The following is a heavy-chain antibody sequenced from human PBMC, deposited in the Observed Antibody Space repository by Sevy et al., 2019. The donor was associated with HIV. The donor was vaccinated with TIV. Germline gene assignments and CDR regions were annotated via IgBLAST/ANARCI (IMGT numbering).Heavy chain of an antibody. CDR1: GNSFSTYW. D-gene: IGHD1-26*01. Sequence: GESLKISCKGSGNSFSTYWIAWVRQMPGKGLEWMGIIYPGDSVPRYRPSFQGHVIISADKSINTAYLQWSSLEASDTAIYYCARLGEEGDYFDYWGQGTLVTVSS. J-gene: IGHJ4*02. CDR3: ARLGEEGDYFDY. V-gene: IGHV5-51*01. CDR2: IYPGDSVP.